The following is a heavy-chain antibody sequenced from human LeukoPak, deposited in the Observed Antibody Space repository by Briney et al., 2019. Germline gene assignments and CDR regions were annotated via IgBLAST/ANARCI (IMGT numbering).Heavy chain of an antibody. Sequence: GGSLRLSCAVSGFTFSNYWMSWVRQAPGKGLEWVANIKRDGSENYFVESVKGRFTISRDNAKNSLYLQMNSLRAEDTAVYYCFTDEHFDLWGRGTLVTVSS. CDR3: FTDEHFDL. CDR2: IKRDGSEN. J-gene: IGHJ2*01. CDR1: GFTFSNYW. V-gene: IGHV3-7*01.